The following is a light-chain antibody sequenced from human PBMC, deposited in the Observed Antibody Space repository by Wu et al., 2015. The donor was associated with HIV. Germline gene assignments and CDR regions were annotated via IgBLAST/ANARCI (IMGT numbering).Light chain of an antibody. CDR2: GAS. V-gene: IGKV1-9*01. CDR1: EGIRNY. J-gene: IGKJ2*03. Sequence: QLTQSPSSLSASVGDRVTITCRASEGIRNYLAWHQQESGKAPQLLIYGASTLESGVPSRFSGSRSGTDFTLTIRNLQPEDVATYYCEQFKSHPRSFGQGTKLEI. CDR3: EQFKSHPRS.